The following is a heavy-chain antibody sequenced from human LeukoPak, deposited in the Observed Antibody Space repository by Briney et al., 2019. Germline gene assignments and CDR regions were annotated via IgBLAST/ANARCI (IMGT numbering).Heavy chain of an antibody. V-gene: IGHV1-8*01. CDR3: ARGFGRYCSGGSCTDY. CDR2: MNPNSGNT. D-gene: IGHD2-15*01. Sequence: ASVKVSCKASGYTFTSYDINWVRQATGQGLEWMGWMNPNSGNTGYAQKFQGRVTMTRNTSISTAYMELSSPRSEDTAVYYCARGFGRYCSGGSCTDYWGQGTLVTVSS. CDR1: GYTFTSYD. J-gene: IGHJ4*02.